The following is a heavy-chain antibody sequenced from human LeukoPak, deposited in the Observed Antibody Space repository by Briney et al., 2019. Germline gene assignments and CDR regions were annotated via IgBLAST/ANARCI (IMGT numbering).Heavy chain of an antibody. CDR3: AKDPSYQLLYGYYYYYMDV. V-gene: IGHV3-30*02. J-gene: IGHJ6*03. CDR1: GFTFSSYG. Sequence: GGSLRLSCAASGFTFSSYGMHWVRQAPGKGLEWVAFIRYDGSNKYYADSVKGRFTISRDNSKNTLYLQMNSLRAEDTAVYYCAKDPSYQLLYGYYYYYMDVWGKGTTVTVSS. CDR2: IRYDGSNK. D-gene: IGHD2-2*02.